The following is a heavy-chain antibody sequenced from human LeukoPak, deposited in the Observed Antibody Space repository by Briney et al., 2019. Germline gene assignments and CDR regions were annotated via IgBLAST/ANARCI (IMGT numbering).Heavy chain of an antibody. CDR1: GFTFSSYA. V-gene: IGHV3-23*01. J-gene: IGHJ4*02. Sequence: LSGGSLRLSCAASGFTFSSYAMSWVRQAPGKGLEWVSAISGSGGSTYYADSVKGRFTISRDNSKNTLYLQMNSLRAEDTAVYYCARDSGWWVFDYWGQGTLVTVSS. CDR2: ISGSGGST. D-gene: IGHD6-19*01. CDR3: ARDSGWWVFDY.